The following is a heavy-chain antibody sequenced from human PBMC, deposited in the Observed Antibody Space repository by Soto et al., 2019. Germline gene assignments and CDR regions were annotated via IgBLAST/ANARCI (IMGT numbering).Heavy chain of an antibody. CDR1: GFTFSSYG. D-gene: IGHD6-19*01. Sequence: GGSLRLSCAASGFTFSSYGMHWVRQAPGKGLEWVAVISYDGSNKYYADSVKGRFTISRDNSKNTLYLQMNSLRAEDTAVYYCAKDSWPLNIAVAGYFDYWGQGTLVTVSS. J-gene: IGHJ4*02. CDR2: ISYDGSNK. V-gene: IGHV3-30*18. CDR3: AKDSWPLNIAVAGYFDY.